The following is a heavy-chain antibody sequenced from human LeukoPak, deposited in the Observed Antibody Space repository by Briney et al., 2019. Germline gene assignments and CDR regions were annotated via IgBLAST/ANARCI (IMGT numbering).Heavy chain of an antibody. V-gene: IGHV3-23*01. CDR1: GFTFSNFA. D-gene: IGHD3-3*01. CDR3: AKPPLEWLPDDY. Sequence: PGGSLRLSCAASGFTFSNFAMGCVRQAPGKGLEWVSSISGGGGTTYYADSVKGRFTISRDNSKNTLYLQMNSLRAEDTAVYYCAKPPLEWLPDDYWGQGTLVTVSS. CDR2: ISGGGGTT. J-gene: IGHJ4*02.